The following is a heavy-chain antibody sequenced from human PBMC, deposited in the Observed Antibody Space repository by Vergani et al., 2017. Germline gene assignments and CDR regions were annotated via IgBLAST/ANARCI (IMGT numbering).Heavy chain of an antibody. D-gene: IGHD1-1*01. Sequence: QVQLQQWGAGLLKPSETLSLTCAVYGGSFSGYYWSWIRQPPGKGLEWIGEINHSGSTNYNPSLKSRVTISVDTSKNQFSLKLSSVTAADTAVYYCARDSPTTALDYWGQGTLVTVSS. CDR3: ARDSPTTALDY. CDR2: INHSGST. V-gene: IGHV4-34*01. CDR1: GGSFSGYY. J-gene: IGHJ4*02.